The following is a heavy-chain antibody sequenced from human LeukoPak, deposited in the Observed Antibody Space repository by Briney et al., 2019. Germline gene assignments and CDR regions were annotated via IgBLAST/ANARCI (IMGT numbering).Heavy chain of an antibody. V-gene: IGHV4-39*07. CDR2: IFYSGST. CDR1: GGSISTSNYY. D-gene: IGHD6-19*01. CDR3: ARARGEQWLFSRADRLLDY. Sequence: PSETLSLTCTVSGGSISTSNYYWGWIRQPPGKGLEWIGNIFYSGSTYYSPSLRSRVTISLDTSRNQFSLKLSSVTAADTAVYYCARARGEQWLFSRADRLLDYWGQGTLVTVSS. J-gene: IGHJ4*02.